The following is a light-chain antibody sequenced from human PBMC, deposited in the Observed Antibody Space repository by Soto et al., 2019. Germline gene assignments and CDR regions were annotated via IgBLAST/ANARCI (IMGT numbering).Light chain of an antibody. Sequence: QSALTQPASVSGSPGQSITISCTGTSSDVGGYNYVSWYQQNPGKAPKLMIYEVSNRPSGVSNRFSGSKSGNMASLTISGLQAEDEADYYCSSYTINRTYVFGTWPKVTVL. J-gene: IGLJ1*01. CDR2: EVS. V-gene: IGLV2-14*01. CDR3: SSYTINRTYV. CDR1: SSDVGGYNY.